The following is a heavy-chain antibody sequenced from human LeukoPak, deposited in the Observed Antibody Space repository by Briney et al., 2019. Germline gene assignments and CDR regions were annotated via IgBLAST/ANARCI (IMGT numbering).Heavy chain of an antibody. CDR1: GGSFSGYY. CDR2: INHSGST. D-gene: IGHD3-10*01. V-gene: IGHV4-34*01. Sequence: SETLSLTCAVYGGSFSGYYWSWIRQPPGKGLEWIGEINHSGSTNYNPSLKSRVTISVDTSKNQFSLKLSSVTAADTAVYYCARAYYGSGKGYYYYYMDVWGKGTTVTVSS. J-gene: IGHJ6*03. CDR3: ARAYYGSGKGYYYYYMDV.